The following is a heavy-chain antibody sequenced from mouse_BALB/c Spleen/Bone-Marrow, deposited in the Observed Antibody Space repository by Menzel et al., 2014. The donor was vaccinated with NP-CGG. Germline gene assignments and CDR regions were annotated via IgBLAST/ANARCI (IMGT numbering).Heavy chain of an antibody. CDR1: GFDFSRYW. Sequence: EVQLQESGGGLVQPGGSLKLSCAASGFDFSRYWMSWVRQAPGKGLQWIGEINPESNTINYTPSLKDKFIISRDNAKNTLYLQMSKVRSEDTALYCCARLGYYGWFAYWGQGTPVTVSA. J-gene: IGHJ3*01. D-gene: IGHD2-3*01. CDR2: INPESNTI. CDR3: ARLGYYGWFAY. V-gene: IGHV4-1*02.